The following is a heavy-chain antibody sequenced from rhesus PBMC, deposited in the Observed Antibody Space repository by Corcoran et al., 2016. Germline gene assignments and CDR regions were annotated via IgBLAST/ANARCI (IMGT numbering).Heavy chain of an antibody. CDR3: ARVRWVGSGDWNDYFDS. D-gene: IGHD1-32*01. J-gene: IGHJ4*01. CDR2: IVGNSGAT. Sequence: QLQLQESGPGLVKPSETLSLTCVVSGGSISSVYWPASRPPPVTGRVWIGRIVGNSGATDYSPSLKSRVTLSSDTSKNQFSLSLTSLTAADTAVYYCARVRWVGSGDWNDYFDSWGQGVLVTVSS. V-gene: IGHV4-173*01. CDR1: GGSISSVY.